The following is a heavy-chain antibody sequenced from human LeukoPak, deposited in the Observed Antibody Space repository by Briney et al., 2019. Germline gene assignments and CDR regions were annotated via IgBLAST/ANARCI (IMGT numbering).Heavy chain of an antibody. J-gene: IGHJ4*02. D-gene: IGHD1-26*01. V-gene: IGHV1-8*03. Sequence: GASVKVSCKASGYTFTSYDINWVRQATGQVLEWMGWMNPNSGNTVFAQKFRGRVTFSRSTSISTAYMELSSLKSQDTAVYYCARAVSPGASYHYWGQGTLVTVSS. CDR3: ARAVSPGASYHY. CDR2: MNPNSGNT. CDR1: GYTFTSYD.